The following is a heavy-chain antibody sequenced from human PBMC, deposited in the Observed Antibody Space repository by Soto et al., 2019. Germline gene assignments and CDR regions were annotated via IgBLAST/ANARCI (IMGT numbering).Heavy chain of an antibody. V-gene: IGHV1-8*01. Sequence: ASVKVSCKASGYTFINHDIDWVRQAPGQGLEWMGWMNSNSGNTGYAQKFQGRVTMTRDTSISTAHMELSSLTSEDTAVYYCARGAGRDGRDWFDPWGQGTLVTVSS. J-gene: IGHJ5*02. CDR3: ARGAGRDGRDWFDP. D-gene: IGHD6-13*01. CDR1: GYTFINHD. CDR2: MNSNSGNT.